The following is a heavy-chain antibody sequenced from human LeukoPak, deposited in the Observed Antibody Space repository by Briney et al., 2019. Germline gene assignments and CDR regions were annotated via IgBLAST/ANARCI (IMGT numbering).Heavy chain of an antibody. Sequence: GASVKVSCKASGYTFTGYYMHWVRQAPGQGLEWMGRINPNSGGTNYAQKFQGRVTMTRDTSISTAYMELSSLRSEDTAVYYCAAGGGIGHDVLLWFGELYYWGQGTLVTVSS. CDR3: AAGGGIGHDVLLWFGELYY. J-gene: IGHJ4*02. D-gene: IGHD3-10*01. CDR2: INPNSGGT. V-gene: IGHV1-2*06. CDR1: GYTFTGYY.